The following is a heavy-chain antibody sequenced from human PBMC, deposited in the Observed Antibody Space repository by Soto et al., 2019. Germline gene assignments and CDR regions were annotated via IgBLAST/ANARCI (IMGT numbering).Heavy chain of an antibody. Sequence: SETLSLTCTVSGGSISSSSYYWGWIHQPSGKVLAAIRISDYTRTPYYNPSLTRRATISVHTSKNHLPLKLSSVIAADTAVYYCARHGTLLMDYWGQGTLVTVSS. J-gene: IGHJ4*02. D-gene: IGHD2-8*01. V-gene: IGHV4-39*01. CDR2: SDYTRTP. CDR1: GGSISSSSYY. CDR3: ARHGTLLMDY.